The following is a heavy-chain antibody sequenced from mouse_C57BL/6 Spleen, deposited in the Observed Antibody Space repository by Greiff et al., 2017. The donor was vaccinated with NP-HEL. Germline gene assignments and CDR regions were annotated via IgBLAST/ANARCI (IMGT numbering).Heavy chain of an antibody. V-gene: IGHV1-19*01. CDR3: ARYYYEGFDY. CDR1: GYTFTDYY. J-gene: IGHJ2*01. CDR2: INPYNGGT. Sequence: EVQLQQSGPVLVKPGASVKMSCKASGYTFTDYYMNWVKQSHGKSLEWIGVINPYNGGTSYNQKFKGKATLTVDKSSSTAYMKLNSLTTEDSAVYYCARYYYEGFDYWGQGTTLTVSS. D-gene: IGHD1-1*01.